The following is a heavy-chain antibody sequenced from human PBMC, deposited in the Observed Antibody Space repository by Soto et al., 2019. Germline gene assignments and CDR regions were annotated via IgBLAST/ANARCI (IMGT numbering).Heavy chain of an antibody. V-gene: IGHV3-48*03. CDR2: ISSSGSTI. CDR3: AGGLENYYYYGMDV. CDR1: GFTFSTHW. Sequence: GGSLRLSCAASGFTFSTHWMHWVRQAPGKGLEWVSYISSSGSTIYYADSVKGRFTISRDDAKNSLYLQMNSLRAEDTAVYYCAGGLENYYYYGMDVWGQGTTVTVSS. J-gene: IGHJ6*02. D-gene: IGHD3-3*01.